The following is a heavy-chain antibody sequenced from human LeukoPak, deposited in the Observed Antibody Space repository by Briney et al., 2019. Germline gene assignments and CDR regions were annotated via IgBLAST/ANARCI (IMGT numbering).Heavy chain of an antibody. CDR3: TKPIAGGSAPDY. CDR1: GFFFSSYA. CDR2: ISESGSHESI. D-gene: IGHD3-10*01. Sequence: GGSLRLSCAASGFFFSSYAMSWVRQAPGEGLQWVSVISESGSHESIYYADSVKGRFTISRDNSKNTLYLQMNRLTVDDTAIYYCTKPIAGGSAPDYCGPGTLVPVSS. V-gene: IGHV3-23*01. J-gene: IGHJ4*02.